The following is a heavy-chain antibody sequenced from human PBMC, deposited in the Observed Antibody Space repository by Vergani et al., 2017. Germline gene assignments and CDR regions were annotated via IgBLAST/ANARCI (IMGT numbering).Heavy chain of an antibody. D-gene: IGHD6-13*01. CDR2: IVYDGSNK. V-gene: IGHV3-33*08. CDR3: AIDFRSSHGHGDY. Sequence: VQLLESGGGLVQPGGSLRLSCAASGFTFSSYAMSWVRQAPGKGLEWVAVIVYDGSNKYYADSVKGRFTISRDNSKNTLYLQMNSLRAEDTAVYYCAIDFRSSHGHGDYWGQGTLVTVSS. CDR1: GFTFSSYA. J-gene: IGHJ4*02.